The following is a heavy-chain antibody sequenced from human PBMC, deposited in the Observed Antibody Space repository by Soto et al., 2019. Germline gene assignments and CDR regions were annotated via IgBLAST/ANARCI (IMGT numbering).Heavy chain of an antibody. D-gene: IGHD6-6*01. V-gene: IGHV3-23*01. Sequence: XGSLRLSCSAAGFTFSRHAMTWVRQAPGKGLEWVSGISGSGGSTYYADSVKGRFTISRDNSKNTLYLQMNSLRAEDTAVYYCAKDRVSQYYYYYGMDVWGQGTTVTVSS. CDR3: AKDRVSQYYYYYGMDV. CDR2: ISGSGGST. CDR1: GFTFSRHA. J-gene: IGHJ6*02.